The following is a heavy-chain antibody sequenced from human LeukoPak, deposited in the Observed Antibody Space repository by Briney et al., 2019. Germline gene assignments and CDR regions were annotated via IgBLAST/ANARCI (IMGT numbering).Heavy chain of an antibody. CDR3: ATYRQVLLPFES. J-gene: IGHJ4*02. CDR1: GFTFSTFA. Sequence: PGGSLRLSCAASGFTFSTFAMIWVRQPPGKGLEWVSSIFPSGGEIHYADSVRGRFTISRDNSKSILSLQMNSLRAGDTAIYYCATYRQVLLPFESWGQGTLVTVSS. CDR2: IFPSGGEI. D-gene: IGHD5-18*01. V-gene: IGHV3-23*01.